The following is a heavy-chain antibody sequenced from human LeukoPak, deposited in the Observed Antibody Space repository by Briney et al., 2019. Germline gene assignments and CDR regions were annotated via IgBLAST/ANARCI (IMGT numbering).Heavy chain of an antibody. CDR3: AKEVAVAGYFDY. D-gene: IGHD6-19*01. Sequence: GRSLRLSCAASGFTFSSYGMHWVRQAPGKGLEWVAVIWCDGSNKYYADSVKGRFTISRDNSKNTLYLQMNSLRAEDTAVYYCAKEVAVAGYFDYWGQGTLVTVSS. J-gene: IGHJ4*02. CDR2: IWCDGSNK. CDR1: GFTFSSYG. V-gene: IGHV3-33*06.